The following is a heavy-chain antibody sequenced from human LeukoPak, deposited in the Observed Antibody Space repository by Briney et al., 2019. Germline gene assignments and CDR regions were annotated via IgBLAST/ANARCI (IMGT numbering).Heavy chain of an antibody. D-gene: IGHD6-19*01. J-gene: IGHJ4*02. Sequence: GGSLRLSCAASGFTFSSYGMHWVRQAPGKGLEGGAVISYDGSNKYYADSVKGRFTISRDNSKNTLYLQMNSLRAEDTAVYYCARARSGWYLGQFDYWGQGTLVTVSS. V-gene: IGHV3-30*03. CDR2: ISYDGSNK. CDR3: ARARSGWYLGQFDY. CDR1: GFTFSSYG.